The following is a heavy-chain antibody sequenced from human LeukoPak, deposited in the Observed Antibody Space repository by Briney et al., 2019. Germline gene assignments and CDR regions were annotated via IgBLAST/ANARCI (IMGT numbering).Heavy chain of an antibody. J-gene: IGHJ4*02. CDR2: IGGGFTT. Sequence: GGSLRLSCAASGFTFSNYAMSWVRRAPGKGLEWVSVIGGGFTTYYADSVKGRFTISRGNSKNTLYLQMNSLRAEDTAVYYCAKCSQGHYYDSSGPDYWGQGTLVTVSS. D-gene: IGHD3-22*01. CDR1: GFTFSNYA. V-gene: IGHV3-23*01. CDR3: AKCSQGHYYDSSGPDY.